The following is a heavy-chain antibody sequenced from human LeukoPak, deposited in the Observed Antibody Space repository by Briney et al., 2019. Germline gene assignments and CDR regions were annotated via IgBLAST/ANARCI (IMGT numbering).Heavy chain of an antibody. CDR2: ISYDGSNK. D-gene: IGHD6-19*01. CDR3: AKDSDRGGWYPDH. Sequence: PGRSLRLSCTASGLAFSEYGMHWVRQAPGKGLEWVVVISYDGSNKYHLDSVKGRFTISRDNSKDTLYLQMDSLRPEDTAVYYCAKDSDRGGWYPDHWGQGTLVTVSS. V-gene: IGHV3-30*18. CDR1: GLAFSEYG. J-gene: IGHJ4*02.